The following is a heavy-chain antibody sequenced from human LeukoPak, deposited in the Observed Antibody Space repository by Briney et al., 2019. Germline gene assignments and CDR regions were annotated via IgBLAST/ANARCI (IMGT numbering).Heavy chain of an antibody. D-gene: IGHD6-6*01. J-gene: IGHJ5*02. CDR3: ARAARPLYNWFDP. V-gene: IGHV4-59*08. Sequence: PSETLSLTCTVSGGSISSYYWSWIRQPPGKGLEWIGYIYYSGSTNYNPSLKSRVTISVDMSKNQFSLKLSSVTAADTAVYYCARAARPLYNWFDPWGQGTLVTVSS. CDR2: IYYSGST. CDR1: GGSISSYY.